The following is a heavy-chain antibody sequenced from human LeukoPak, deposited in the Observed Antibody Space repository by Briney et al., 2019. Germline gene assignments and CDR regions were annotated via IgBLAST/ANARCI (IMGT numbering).Heavy chain of an antibody. V-gene: IGHV3-48*03. D-gene: IGHD6-19*01. J-gene: IGHJ6*03. CDR1: GFTFSSYE. CDR2: ISSSGSTI. CDR3: ARLRSQPVADTYYYYMDV. Sequence: PGGSLRLSCAASGFTFSSYEMNWVRQAPGKGLEWVSYISSSGSTIYYADSVKGRFTTSGDNAKNSLYLQMNSLRAEGTAVYYCARLRSQPVADTYYYYMDVWGKGTTVTVSS.